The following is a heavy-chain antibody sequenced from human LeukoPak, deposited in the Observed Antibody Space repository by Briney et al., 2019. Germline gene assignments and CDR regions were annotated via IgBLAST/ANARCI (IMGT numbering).Heavy chain of an antibody. CDR1: GYSISSGYQ. CDR2: IYHSGSA. J-gene: IGHJ5*02. V-gene: IGHV4-38-2*02. CDR3: ARDPRWLTPDCTSTSCYENYFDP. Sequence: PSETLSLTCAVSGYSISSGYQWAWIRQSPGKGLDWIGSIYHSGSAHYNPSLKSRVTMSVETSKNQFSLKMYSVTAADTAVYYCARDPRWLTPDCTSTSCYENYFDPWGQGTLVTVSS. D-gene: IGHD2-2*01.